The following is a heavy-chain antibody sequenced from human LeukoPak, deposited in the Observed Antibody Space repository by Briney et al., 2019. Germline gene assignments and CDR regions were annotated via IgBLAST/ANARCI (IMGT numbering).Heavy chain of an antibody. J-gene: IGHJ4*02. Sequence: TSETLSLTCTVSGASISSGDYYWSWIRQPPGKGLEWIGYIYYSGSTYYNPSLKSRVTISADPSKNHFSLKLSSVTAADTAVYYCAREVNSGVERHFDYWGQGTLVTVSS. CDR1: GASISSGDYY. V-gene: IGHV4-30-4*01. D-gene: IGHD3-10*01. CDR3: AREVNSGVERHFDY. CDR2: IYYSGST.